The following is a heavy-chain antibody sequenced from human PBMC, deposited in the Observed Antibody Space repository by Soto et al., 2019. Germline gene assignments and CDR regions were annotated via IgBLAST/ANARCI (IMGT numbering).Heavy chain of an antibody. V-gene: IGHV3-7*01. CDR3: ARGGSGYYYYYGMDV. CDR1: GFTFSSYW. D-gene: IGHD2-15*01. CDR2: MKQDGSEK. J-gene: IGHJ6*02. Sequence: GGSLRLSCAASGFTFSSYWMSWVRQAPGKGLEWVANMKQDGSEKYYVDSVKGRFTISRDNAKNSLYLQMNSLRAEDTAVYYCARGGSGYYYYYGMDVWGQGTTVTVSS.